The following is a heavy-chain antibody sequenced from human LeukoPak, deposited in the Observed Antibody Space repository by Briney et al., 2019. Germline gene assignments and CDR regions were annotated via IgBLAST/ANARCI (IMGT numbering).Heavy chain of an antibody. D-gene: IGHD3-10*01. V-gene: IGHV4-59*01. J-gene: IGHJ5*02. CDR1: GGSISSYY. CDR2: IYYSGST. CDR3: ARRLLWFGEAGWFDP. Sequence: SETLSLTCTVSGGSISSYYWSWIRQPPGKGLEWIGYIYYSGSTNYNPSLKSRVTISVDTSKNQFSLKLSSVTAADTSVYYCARRLLWFGEAGWFDPWGQGTLVTVSS.